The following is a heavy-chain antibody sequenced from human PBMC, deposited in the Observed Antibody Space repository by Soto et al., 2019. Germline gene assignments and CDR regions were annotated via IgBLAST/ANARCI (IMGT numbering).Heavy chain of an antibody. D-gene: IGHD5-18*01. Sequence: ATLLRTCTVPGSCFTAYQWTWIRQPAGMGLEWIGRIYSSGSTNYNPSLKSRVTMSVDTSKNQFSRRLSSLTAADTAVYYCEREYSYHIDPWGQGTLVTVSS. CDR1: GSCFTAYQ. CDR2: IYSSGST. J-gene: IGHJ5*02. V-gene: IGHV4-4*07. CDR3: EREYSYHIDP.